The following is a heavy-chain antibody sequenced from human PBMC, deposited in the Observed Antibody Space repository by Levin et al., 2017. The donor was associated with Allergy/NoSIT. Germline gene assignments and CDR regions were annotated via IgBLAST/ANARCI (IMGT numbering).Heavy chain of an antibody. CDR2: ISYDGSNK. Sequence: GGSLRLSCAASGFTFSSYAMHWVRQAPGKGLEWVAVISYDGSNKYYADSVKGRFTISRDNSKNTLYLQMNSLRAEDTAVYYCARGGARVYAPSDYWGQGTLVTVSS. V-gene: IGHV3-30*04. J-gene: IGHJ4*02. CDR1: GFTFSSYA. D-gene: IGHD2-8*01. CDR3: ARGGARVYAPSDY.